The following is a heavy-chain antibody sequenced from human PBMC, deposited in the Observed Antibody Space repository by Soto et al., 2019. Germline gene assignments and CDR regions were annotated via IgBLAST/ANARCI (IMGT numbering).Heavy chain of an antibody. J-gene: IGHJ4*02. Sequence: SETLSLTCTVSGGSISSSRCHWGWIRQPPGKGLEWIGYIYYSGSTNYNPSLKSRVTISVDTSKNQFSLKLSSVTAADTAVYYCARSRYSGYDSLDYWGQGTLVTVSS. D-gene: IGHD5-12*01. CDR3: ARSRYSGYDSLDY. CDR2: IYYSGST. CDR1: GGSISSSRCH. V-gene: IGHV4-61*05.